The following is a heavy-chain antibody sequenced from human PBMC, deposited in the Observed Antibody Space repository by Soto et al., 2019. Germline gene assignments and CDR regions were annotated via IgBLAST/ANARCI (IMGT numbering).Heavy chain of an antibody. CDR3: VRAGHVFDVHYYCIDL. Sequence: GGSLRLSCEASGFTFNDYSMDWVRQAPEKGLEWVSSISSSGTYIYYADSVKGRFAISRDNANNVMYLQMDTLRAEDTAVYYCVRAGHVFDVHYYCIDLWGQGTTVTVSS. V-gene: IGHV3-21*01. D-gene: IGHD3-10*01. CDR2: ISSSGTYI. CDR1: GFTFNDYS. J-gene: IGHJ6*02.